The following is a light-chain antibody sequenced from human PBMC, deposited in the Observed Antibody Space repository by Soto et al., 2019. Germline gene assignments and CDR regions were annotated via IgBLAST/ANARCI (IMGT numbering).Light chain of an antibody. J-gene: IGLJ1*01. CDR3: SSYAGSNSYV. V-gene: IGLV2-8*01. CDR2: EVS. Sequence: QSALTQPPSASGSPGQSVTISCNGTSSDVGGYNYVSWYQQHPGKAPKLMIYEVSKRPSGVPDRFSGSKSGNTASLTVSGLQAEDEADYYCSSYAGSNSYVFGTGTKLTVL. CDR1: SSDVGGYNY.